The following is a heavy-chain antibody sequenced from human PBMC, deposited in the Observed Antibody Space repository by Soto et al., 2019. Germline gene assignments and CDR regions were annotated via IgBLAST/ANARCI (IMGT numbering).Heavy chain of an antibody. CDR1: GYTFSSYH. J-gene: IGHJ5*01. CDR2: ISAYNGNT. CDR3: ASDGPPTDS. Sequence: QVQLVQSGAEVKKPGASVKLSCKASGYTFSSYHISWVRQAPGQGLEWMGWISAYNGNTNYAQKLQGRVTMTTDTSTSTADMGLRSLKSDDTTVYYCASDGPPTDSWGQGTLVTVSS. V-gene: IGHV1-18*01.